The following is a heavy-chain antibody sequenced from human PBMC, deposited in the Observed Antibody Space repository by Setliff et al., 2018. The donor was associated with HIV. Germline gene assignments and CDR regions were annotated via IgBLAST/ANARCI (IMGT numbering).Heavy chain of an antibody. D-gene: IGHD3-10*01. V-gene: IGHV4-61*02. CDR2: IYAAGGT. Sequence: TSETLSLTCSVSGARINTRNHFWSWVRQPAGKGLEWIGRIYAAGGTSFNPSLKTRVTMSVDTAKDRFSLKLSSVTVADTAAYFCARDRSNYGSGSSAYNWFDPWGQGNQVTVS. CDR3: ARDRSNYGSGSSAYNWFDP. J-gene: IGHJ5*02. CDR1: GARINTRNHF.